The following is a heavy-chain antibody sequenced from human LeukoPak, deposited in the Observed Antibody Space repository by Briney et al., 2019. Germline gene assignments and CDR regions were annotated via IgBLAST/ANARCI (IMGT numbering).Heavy chain of an antibody. Sequence: PSETLSLTCAVYGGSFSGYFRSWIRQPPGKGLEWIGEINHSGSTNYNPSLKSRVSISVDTSKNQFSLKLSSVTAADTAVCYCARGSIAAAGNNWFDPWGQGTLVTVSS. CDR2: INHSGST. D-gene: IGHD6-13*01. CDR3: ARGSIAAAGNNWFDP. J-gene: IGHJ5*02. V-gene: IGHV4-34*01. CDR1: GGSFSGYF.